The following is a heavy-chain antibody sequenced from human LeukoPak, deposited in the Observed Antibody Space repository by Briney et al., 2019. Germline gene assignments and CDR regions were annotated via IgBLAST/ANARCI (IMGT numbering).Heavy chain of an antibody. J-gene: IGHJ4*02. D-gene: IGHD3-10*01. V-gene: IGHV3-23*01. Sequence: GRSLRLSCAASGFTFSHFAMSWVRQAPGKGLHWVSTISGSGNKTYLADSVKGRFTISRDNSKNTMYLQLTGLRAEDTAVYYCAKLKRVGIAPFDDWGQGTLVTVSS. CDR1: GFTFSHFA. CDR2: ISGSGNKT. CDR3: AKLKRVGIAPFDD.